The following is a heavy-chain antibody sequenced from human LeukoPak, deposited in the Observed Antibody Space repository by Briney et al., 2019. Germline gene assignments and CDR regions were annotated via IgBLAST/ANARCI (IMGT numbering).Heavy chain of an antibody. V-gene: IGHV4-61*02. D-gene: IGHD4-17*01. CDR1: GGSISSGSYF. CDR2: IYNAGST. J-gene: IGHJ2*01. CDR3: ARRVTTYWYFDL. Sequence: ASQTLSLTCTVSGGSISSGSYFRSWIRQPAGKVLEWIGRIYNAGSTNYNPSLKSRVTISLDTSKNQFSLNLSSVTAADTAVYYCARRVTTYWYFDLWGRGTLVTVSS.